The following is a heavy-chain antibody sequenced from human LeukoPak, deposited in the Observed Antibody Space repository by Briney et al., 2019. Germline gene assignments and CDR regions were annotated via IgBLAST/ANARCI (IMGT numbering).Heavy chain of an antibody. D-gene: IGHD3-10*01. J-gene: IGHJ6*02. CDR3: AARSGSYWDYYYGMDV. CDR1: GGSISSGSYY. Sequence: SQTLSLTCTVSGGSISSGSYYRSWIRQPAGKGLEWIGRIYTSGSTNYNPSLKSRVTISVGTSKNQFSLKLSSVTAADTAVYYCAARSGSYWDYYYGMDVWGQGTTVTVSS. CDR2: IYTSGST. V-gene: IGHV4-61*02.